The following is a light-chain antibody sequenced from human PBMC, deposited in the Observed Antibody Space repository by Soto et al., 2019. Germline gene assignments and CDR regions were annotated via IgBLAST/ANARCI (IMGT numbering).Light chain of an antibody. CDR2: TAS. CDR3: QQTNSFPFT. J-gene: IGKJ3*01. Sequence: IQMTQSPSSVSASVGDRVTITCRASQGISRWLAWYQQKPGKAPKLLIYTASRLQSGVPSRFSGSGSGTDFTLIISSLQPEDFATYYCQQTNSFPFTFGPGTKLDIK. CDR1: QGISRW. V-gene: IGKV1-12*01.